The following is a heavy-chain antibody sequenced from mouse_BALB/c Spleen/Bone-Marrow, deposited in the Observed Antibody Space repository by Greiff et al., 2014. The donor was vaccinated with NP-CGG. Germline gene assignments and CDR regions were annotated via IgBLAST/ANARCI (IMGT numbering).Heavy chain of an antibody. CDR2: IRTYYGDA. CDR3: ERVITTGYYGMDY. D-gene: IGHD2-4*01. CDR1: GYTFTDYT. V-gene: IGHV1S137*01. Sequence: QVQLQQPGAELVRPGVSVKISCKGSGYTFTDYTMHWVKQSHAKSLEWIGVIRTYYGDASYNQKFKGKATMTVDKSSSTAYMELARRTSEDSAIYYGERVITTGYYGMDYWGQGASVTVSS. J-gene: IGHJ4*01.